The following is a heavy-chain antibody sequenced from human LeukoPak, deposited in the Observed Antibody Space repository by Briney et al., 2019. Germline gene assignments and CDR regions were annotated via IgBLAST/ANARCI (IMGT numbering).Heavy chain of an antibody. V-gene: IGHV1-2*02. CDR1: GYTFTSYY. Sequence: ASVKVSCKASGYTFTSYYMHWVRQAPGQGLEWMGWINPNSGGTNYAQKFQGRVTMTRDTSISTAYMELSRLRSDDTAVYYCARDLGEWLVLSYYFHYWGQGTLVTVSS. CDR2: INPNSGGT. CDR3: ARDLGEWLVLSYYFHY. D-gene: IGHD6-19*01. J-gene: IGHJ4*02.